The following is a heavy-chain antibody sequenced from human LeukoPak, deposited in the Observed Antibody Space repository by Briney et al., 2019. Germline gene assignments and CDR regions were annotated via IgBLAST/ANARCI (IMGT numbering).Heavy chain of an antibody. V-gene: IGHV1-69*04. J-gene: IGHJ4*02. Sequence: ASVKVSCKASGGTFSSYAISWVRQAPGQGLEWMGRIIPILGIANYAQKLQGRVTITADKSTSTAYMELSSLRSEDTAVYYCASDASLANYYGSGSLDYWGQGTLVTVSS. CDR1: GGTFSSYA. CDR2: IIPILGIA. D-gene: IGHD3-10*01. CDR3: ASDASLANYYGSGSLDY.